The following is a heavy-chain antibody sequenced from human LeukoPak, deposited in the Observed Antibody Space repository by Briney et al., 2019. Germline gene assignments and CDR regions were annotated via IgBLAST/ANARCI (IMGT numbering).Heavy chain of an antibody. Sequence: PSETLSLTCTVSGYSISSGYYWGWIRQPPGKGLEWLASIYHSGTIYYNPSLKSRVTISVDTSKNQFSLKLTSVTAADTAVYYCVRGLGRQQLVSPFDYWGQGTLVTVSS. J-gene: IGHJ4*02. D-gene: IGHD6-13*01. CDR3: VRGLGRQQLVSPFDY. CDR2: IYHSGTI. V-gene: IGHV4-38-2*02. CDR1: GYSISSGYY.